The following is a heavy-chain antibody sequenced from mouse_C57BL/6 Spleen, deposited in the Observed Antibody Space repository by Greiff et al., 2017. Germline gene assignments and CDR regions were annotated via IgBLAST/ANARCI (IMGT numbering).Heavy chain of an antibody. CDR1: GYTFTDYE. CDR2: IGPETGGT. D-gene: IGHD2-10*02. CDR3: TREGYDYDAMDY. J-gene: IGHJ4*01. Sequence: VKLQQSGAELVRPGASVTLSCKASGYTFTDYEMHWVKQTPVHGLEWIGAIGPETGGTAYNQKFKGKAILTADKSSSTAYMELRSLTSEDSAVYYCTREGYDYDAMDYWGQGTSVTVSS. V-gene: IGHV1-15*01.